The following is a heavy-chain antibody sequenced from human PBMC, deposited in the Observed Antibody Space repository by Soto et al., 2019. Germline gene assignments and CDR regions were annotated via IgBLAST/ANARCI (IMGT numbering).Heavy chain of an antibody. CDR2: IDPSDSYT. CDR1: GYSLTSYW. Sequence: PGESLKISCKASGYSLTSYWISWVRQKPGKGLEWMGNIDPSDSYTNYSPSFQGHVTISADTSINTAYLQWYSLKASDTAMYYCARKDVWGQGTTGTVSS. V-gene: IGHV5-10-1*01. CDR3: ARKDV. J-gene: IGHJ6*01.